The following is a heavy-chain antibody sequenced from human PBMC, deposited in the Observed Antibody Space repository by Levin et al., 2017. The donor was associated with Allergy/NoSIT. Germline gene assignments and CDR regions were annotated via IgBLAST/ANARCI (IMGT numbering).Heavy chain of an antibody. CDR2: ISSAHST. Sequence: PGESLKISCAASGFTFSSYSINWVRRAPGKGLEWVAYISSAHSTYYADSVKGRFTISRDDAKDSSHLQMNSLREEDSALYFCARDPLSLLTAWGQGTLVTVSS. V-gene: IGHV3-48*02. CDR3: ARDPLSLLTA. J-gene: IGHJ4*02. CDR1: GFTFSSYS. D-gene: IGHD2-21*02.